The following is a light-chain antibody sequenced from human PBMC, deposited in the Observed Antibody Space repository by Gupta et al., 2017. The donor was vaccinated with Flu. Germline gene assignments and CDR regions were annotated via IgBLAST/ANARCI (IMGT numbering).Light chain of an antibody. CDR2: GTS. Sequence: EFVLTQSPGTLSLSPGERATLSCRASQSINSNYLTWYQQTPGQAPRRLIYGTSRRATGIPDRFGGSGSGTDFTLTIKRLEPEDFAVYYCQDYGTSSLTFAGGTKVELK. CDR1: QSINSNY. V-gene: IGKV3-20*01. CDR3: QDYGTSSLT. J-gene: IGKJ4*01.